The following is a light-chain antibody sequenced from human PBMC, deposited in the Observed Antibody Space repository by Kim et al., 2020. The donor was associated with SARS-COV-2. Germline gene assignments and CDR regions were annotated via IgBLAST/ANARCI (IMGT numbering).Light chain of an antibody. CDR3: QQYNNWPPYT. CDR1: QSVSSN. V-gene: IGKV3-15*01. J-gene: IGKJ2*01. CDR2: GAS. Sequence: EIVMTQSPATLSVSPGERATHSCRASQSVSSNLAWYQQRPGQAPRLLIYGASTRATGIPARFSGSGSGTEFTLTISSLQSEDLAVYYCQQYNNWPPYTFGQGTKLEI.